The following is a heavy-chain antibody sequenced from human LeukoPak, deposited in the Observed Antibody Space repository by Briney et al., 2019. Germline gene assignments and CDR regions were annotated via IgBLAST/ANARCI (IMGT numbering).Heavy chain of an antibody. D-gene: IGHD6-6*01. CDR1: GFTFSSYS. J-gene: IGHJ6*02. Sequence: PGGSLRLSCAASGFTFSSYSMNWVRQAPGKGLEWVSYITSSGSTIYYADSVKGRFTISRDNAKNSLYLQVNSLRAEDTAIYYCARVYSSSSGKGMDVWGQGTTVTVSS. CDR3: ARVYSSSSGKGMDV. CDR2: ITSSGSTI. V-gene: IGHV3-48*04.